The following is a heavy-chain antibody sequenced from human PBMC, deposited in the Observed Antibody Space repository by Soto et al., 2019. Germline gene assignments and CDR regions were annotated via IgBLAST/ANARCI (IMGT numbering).Heavy chain of an antibody. Sequence: PSATLSLTCNVSGSYISSYYWSWIRQPPGKGLEWIGYIYYSGSTNYNPSLKSRVTISVDTSKNQFSLKLSSVTAADTAVYYCARDIMGTNYYYYGMDVWGQGTTVTVSS. J-gene: IGHJ6*02. V-gene: IGHV4-59*01. CDR1: GSYISSYY. D-gene: IGHD2-8*01. CDR3: ARDIMGTNYYYYGMDV. CDR2: IYYSGST.